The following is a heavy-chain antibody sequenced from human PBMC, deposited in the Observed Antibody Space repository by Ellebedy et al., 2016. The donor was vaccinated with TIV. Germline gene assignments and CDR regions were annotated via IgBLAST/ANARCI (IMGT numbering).Heavy chain of an antibody. Sequence: MPSETLSLTCTVSGYSIRSGYYWGWIRQPPGKGLEYIGSVYYSGSPYYNPSFKSRVTLSADTSKNQFSLNLRTVTAADTAVYYCARTDPWQPIDDWGQGILVSVSS. CDR3: ARTDPWQPIDD. CDR1: GYSIRSGYY. J-gene: IGHJ4*02. D-gene: IGHD2-21*02. V-gene: IGHV4-38-2*02. CDR2: VYYSGSP.